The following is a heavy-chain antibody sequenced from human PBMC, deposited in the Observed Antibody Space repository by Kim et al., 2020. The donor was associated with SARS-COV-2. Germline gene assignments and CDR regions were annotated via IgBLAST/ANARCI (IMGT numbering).Heavy chain of an antibody. D-gene: IGHD2-8*01. CDR3: ARDLGYCTNGVCYAVYYGMDV. CDR1: GFTFSSYS. V-gene: IGHV3-21*01. J-gene: IGHJ6*02. Sequence: GGSLRLSCAASGFTFSSYSMNWVCQAPGKGLEWVSSISSSSSYTYYADSVKGRFTISRDNAKNSLYLQMNSLRAEDTAVYYCARDLGYCTNGVCYAVYYGMDVWGQGTTVTVSS. CDR2: ISSSSSYT.